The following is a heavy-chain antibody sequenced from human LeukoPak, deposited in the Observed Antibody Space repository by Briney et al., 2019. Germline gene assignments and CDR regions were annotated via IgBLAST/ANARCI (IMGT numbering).Heavy chain of an antibody. Sequence: GGSLRLSCAASGFTVSSNYMSWVRQAPGKGLEWVSVIYSGGSTNFADSVRGRFAISRDNSKNRLYLQMNSLSAEDTAVYYCARGRYEFSAGMDVWGQGTTVTVSS. V-gene: IGHV3-53*01. CDR2: IYSGGST. J-gene: IGHJ6*02. CDR3: ARGRYEFSAGMDV. CDR1: GFTVSSNY. D-gene: IGHD5-12*01.